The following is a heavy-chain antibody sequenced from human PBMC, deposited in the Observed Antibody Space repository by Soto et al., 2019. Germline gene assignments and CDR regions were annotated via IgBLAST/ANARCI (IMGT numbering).Heavy chain of an antibody. Sequence: PSETLSLTCTVSGCSSSSGGYYWSWIRQHPGNGLEWIGYIYYSRTTYYNPSFKSRVSISIETPKSHFSLKLSSVTAAATAVYYCARLYCSSTSCFRDFDYSGQGTLLTVSS. CDR1: GCSSSSGGYY. V-gene: IGHV4-31*03. CDR3: ARLYCSSTSCFRDFDY. D-gene: IGHD2-2*01. CDR2: IYYSRTT. J-gene: IGHJ4*02.